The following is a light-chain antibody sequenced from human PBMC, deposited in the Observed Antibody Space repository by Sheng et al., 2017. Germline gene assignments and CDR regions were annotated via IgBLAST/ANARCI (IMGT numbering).Light chain of an antibody. Sequence: EIVMTQSPATLSVSPGERATLSCRASQSVSSNLAWYQQKPGQAPRLLIYGASTRATGIPARFSGSGSGTEFTLTISSLQPEDFATYHCQQSFTTPYTFGPGTNLEIK. CDR1: QSVSSN. CDR2: GAS. J-gene: IGKJ2*01. V-gene: IGKV3-15*01. CDR3: QQSFTTPYT.